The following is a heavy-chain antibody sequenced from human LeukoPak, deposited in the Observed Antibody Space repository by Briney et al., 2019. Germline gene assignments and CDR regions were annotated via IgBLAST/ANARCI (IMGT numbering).Heavy chain of an antibody. Sequence: SQTLSLTFAISGDSVSIKSTAWNWIRQSPSRGLEWLGRTYYRSKWYNDYAVSVKSRITINPDTSKNQFSLQLNSVTPEDTAVYYCARGYYDSSGYYGFDYWGQGTLVTVSS. V-gene: IGHV6-1*01. CDR2: TYYRSKWYN. CDR3: ARGYYDSSGYYGFDY. CDR1: GDSVSIKSTA. J-gene: IGHJ4*02. D-gene: IGHD3-22*01.